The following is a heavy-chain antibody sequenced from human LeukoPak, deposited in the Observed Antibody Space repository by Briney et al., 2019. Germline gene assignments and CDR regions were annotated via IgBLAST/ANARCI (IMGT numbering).Heavy chain of an antibody. D-gene: IGHD3-22*01. CDR2: ISSSSSYI. CDR1: GFTFSSYS. CDR3: ARTYYYDSSGRENYYYMDV. J-gene: IGHJ6*03. V-gene: IGHV3-21*06. Sequence: GGSLRLSCAASGFTFSSYSLNWVRQAPGKGLEWVSSISSSSSYIYYADSVKGRFTISRDNAKNSLYLQMNSLRAEDTAVYYCARTYYYDSSGRENYYYMDVWGKGTTVTVSS.